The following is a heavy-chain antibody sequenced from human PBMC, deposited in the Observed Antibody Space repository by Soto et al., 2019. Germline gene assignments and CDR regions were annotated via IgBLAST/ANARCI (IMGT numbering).Heavy chain of an antibody. Sequence: SVKVSCKASGFTFTSSAVRWARQARGHCTEWIGWIAVGSGNQNYAQKFQERVTITRDLSTSIAYMKLSSLRSEDAAVYYCSALCLGDCYLGRIDAFDIWGQGTIVTVS. CDR1: GFTFTSSA. CDR3: SALCLGDCYLGRIDAFDI. CDR2: IAVGSGNQ. J-gene: IGHJ3*02. D-gene: IGHD2-21*02. V-gene: IGHV1-58*01.